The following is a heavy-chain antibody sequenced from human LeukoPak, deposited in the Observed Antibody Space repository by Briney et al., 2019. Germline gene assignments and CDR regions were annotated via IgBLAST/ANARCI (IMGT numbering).Heavy chain of an antibody. CDR1: GFTFSSYA. CDR3: AKDRRAGSYDY. J-gene: IGHJ4*02. Sequence: GGSLRLSCAASGFTFSSYAMSWVRQAPGKGLEWVSTISDSGGSAYYADSVRGRFTISRDNSKNTLYLQMNSLRAEDTAVYYCAKDRRAGSYDYWGQGTLVTVSS. D-gene: IGHD3-10*01. CDR2: ISDSGGSA. V-gene: IGHV3-23*01.